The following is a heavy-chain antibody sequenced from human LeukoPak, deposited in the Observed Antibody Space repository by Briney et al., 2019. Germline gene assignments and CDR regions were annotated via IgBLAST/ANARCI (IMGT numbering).Heavy chain of an antibody. J-gene: IGHJ4*02. CDR2: IYYSGST. V-gene: IGHV4-59*08. CDR1: GGSISSYY. D-gene: IGHD4-23*01. CDR3: ASFSDYGGNFFDY. Sequence: PSETLSLTCTVSGGSISSYYWSWVRQPPGKGLEWIGYIYYSGSTNYNPSLKSRVTISLDTSENQFSLKLSSVTAADTAVYYCASFSDYGGNFFDYWGQGTLVTASS.